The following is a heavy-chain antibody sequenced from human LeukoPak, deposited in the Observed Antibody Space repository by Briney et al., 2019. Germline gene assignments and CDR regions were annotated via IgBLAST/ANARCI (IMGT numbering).Heavy chain of an antibody. V-gene: IGHV3-30*03. J-gene: IGHJ1*01. CDR2: TSYDGSNK. CDR1: GFTFSSYG. Sequence: GGSLRLSCAASGFTFSSYGMHWVRQAPGKGLEWVAITSYDGSNKYYVDSVKGRFTISRDNVKNSLFLQINILRAEDTAVYYCARSGMAVAATPWDWGQGTLVTVSS. CDR3: ARSGMAVAATPWD. D-gene: IGHD6-19*01.